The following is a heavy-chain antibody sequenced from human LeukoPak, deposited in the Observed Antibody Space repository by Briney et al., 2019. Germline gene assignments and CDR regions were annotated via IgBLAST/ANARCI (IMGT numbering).Heavy chain of an antibody. J-gene: IGHJ5*02. V-gene: IGHV3-30*04. CDR2: TSDDEYNK. CDR1: GFTFSNYA. D-gene: IGHD2-2*01. CDR3: ARGGQCSTAVCQARLDP. Sequence: GGSLRLSCAASGFTFSNYAFHWVRQAPGKGLEWVAVTSDDEYNKYYADSVKGRFTISRDNSKNTLYLEMNSLRVEDTAVYYCARGGQCSTAVCQARLDPWGQGTLVTVSS.